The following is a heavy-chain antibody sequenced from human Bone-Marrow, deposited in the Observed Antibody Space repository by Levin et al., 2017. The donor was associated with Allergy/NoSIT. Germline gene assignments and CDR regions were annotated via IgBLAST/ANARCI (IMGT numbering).Heavy chain of an antibody. V-gene: IGHV4-38-2*02. J-gene: IGHJ4*02. CDR3: ARESGNYCFDY. D-gene: IGHD4-23*01. CDR2: TYHDGTT. CDR1: GSFVSSEYY. Sequence: SETLSLTCAVSGSFVSSEYYWGWIRQPPGKALEWIGHTYHDGTTYYNPSLKSRVTISIDTSKNQFSLRLRFVTATDTAIYYCARESGNYCFDYWGQGTLVTASS.